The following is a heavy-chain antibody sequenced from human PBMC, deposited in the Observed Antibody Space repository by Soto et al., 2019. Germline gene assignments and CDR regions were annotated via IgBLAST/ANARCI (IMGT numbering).Heavy chain of an antibody. CDR2: IYYSGST. CDR3: AREPNRIWFGESRSWFDP. CDR1: GGSISSGDYY. D-gene: IGHD3-10*01. V-gene: IGHV4-30-4*01. Sequence: PSETLSLTCTVSGGSISSGDYYWSWIRQPPGKGLEWIGYIYYSGSTYYNPSLKSRVTISVDTSKNQSSLKLSSVTAADTAVYYCAREPNRIWFGESRSWFDPWGQGTLVTVS. J-gene: IGHJ5*02.